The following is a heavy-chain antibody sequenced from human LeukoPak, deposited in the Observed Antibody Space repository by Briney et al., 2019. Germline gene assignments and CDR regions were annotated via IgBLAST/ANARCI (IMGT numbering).Heavy chain of an antibody. Sequence: ASVKVSCKASGYTFTDYYSHWVRQAPGQGLEWMGWIHPNSGGTNYAQKFQGRVAMTRDTSISTAYMELSSLRSDDTAVYYCARLAAVPGWGQGTLVTVSS. CDR2: IHPNSGGT. D-gene: IGHD6-19*01. V-gene: IGHV1-2*02. CDR3: ARLAAVPG. J-gene: IGHJ1*01. CDR1: GYTFTDYY.